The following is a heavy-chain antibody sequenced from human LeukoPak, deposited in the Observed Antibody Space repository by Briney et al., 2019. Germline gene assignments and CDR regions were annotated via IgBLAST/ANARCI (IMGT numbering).Heavy chain of an antibody. V-gene: IGHV4-34*01. CDR3: ARRGGLSYSSSWIN. CDR1: GGSFSGYY. D-gene: IGHD6-13*01. CDR2: INHSRST. J-gene: IGHJ4*02. Sequence: SSETLSLTCAVYGGSFSGYYWSWIRQPPGKGLEWIGEINHSRSTNYNPSLKSRVTISVDTSKNQFSLKLSSVTAADTAVYYCARRGGLSYSSSWINWGQGTLVTVSS.